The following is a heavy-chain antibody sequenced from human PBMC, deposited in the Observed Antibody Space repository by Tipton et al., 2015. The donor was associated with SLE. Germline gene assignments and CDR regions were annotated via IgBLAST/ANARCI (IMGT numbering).Heavy chain of an antibody. CDR2: IYHSGNT. J-gene: IGHJ2*01. CDR3: ATIRAPWYRHL. Sequence: TLSLTCTVSGASISSGGYYWSWIRQHPGKGLEYIGYIYHSGNTYYNPSLRSRVRISVDTSVNQFSLDQSSVTAAHTAVYYSATIRAPWYRHLWGRRPPVPVSS. D-gene: IGHD3-10*01. V-gene: IGHV4-31*03. CDR1: GASISSGGYY.